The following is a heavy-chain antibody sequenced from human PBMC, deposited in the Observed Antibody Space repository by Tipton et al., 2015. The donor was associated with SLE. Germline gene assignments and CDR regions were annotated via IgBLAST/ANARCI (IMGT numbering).Heavy chain of an antibody. D-gene: IGHD1-14*01. CDR1: GGSISSDY. Sequence: GLVKPSETLSLICTVSGGSISSDYWSWIRQPPGKGLEWIGCIHYNVWTTYNPSLNSRVTISADTSKNHFSLKLTSVTAADAAVYYCARVSGPISDPGHFDIWGRGALVTVSS. CDR2: IHYNVWT. CDR3: ARVSGPISDPGHFDI. J-gene: IGHJ2*01. V-gene: IGHV4-59*01.